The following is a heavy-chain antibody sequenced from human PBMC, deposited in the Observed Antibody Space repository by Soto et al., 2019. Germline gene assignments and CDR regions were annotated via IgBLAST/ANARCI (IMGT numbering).Heavy chain of an antibody. J-gene: IGHJ4*02. V-gene: IGHV3-7*01. CDR1: GFTFSSYW. CDR3: ARDPSFDS. CDR2: IKQDGSEK. Sequence: EVQLVESGGGLVQPGGSLRLSCAASGFTFSSYWMSWVRQAPGKGLEWVANIKQDGSEKYYVDSVKGRFTISRDNAKNSLYLKINTRRAEDAAVYSCARDPSFDSGGQGPLVTVSS.